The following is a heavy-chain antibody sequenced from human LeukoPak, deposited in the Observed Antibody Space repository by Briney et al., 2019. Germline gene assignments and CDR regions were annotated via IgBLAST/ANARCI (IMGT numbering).Heavy chain of an antibody. CDR3: AKEIDTLGTNAFDI. D-gene: IGHD2-15*01. CDR1: GFTFDDCA. CDR2: ISGDGGST. J-gene: IGHJ3*02. Sequence: PGGSLRLSCAASGFTFDDCAMHWVRQAPGKGLEWVSLISGDGGSTYYADSVRGRFTISRDNSKNSLCLQMDSLRTEDTAFYYCAKEIDTLGTNAFDIWGQGTMVTVSS. V-gene: IGHV3-43*02.